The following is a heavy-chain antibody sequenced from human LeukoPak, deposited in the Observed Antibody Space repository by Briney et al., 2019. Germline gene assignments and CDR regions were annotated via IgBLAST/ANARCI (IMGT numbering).Heavy chain of an antibody. Sequence: SETLSLTCTVSGGSLSSGSYYWSWIRQPAGKGLEWIGRIYTSGSTNYNPSLKSRVTMSVDTSKNQFSLKLSSVTAADTAVYYCAREEWFGESKVFDYWGQGTLVTVSS. CDR1: GGSLSSGSYY. V-gene: IGHV4-61*02. D-gene: IGHD3-10*01. CDR3: AREEWFGESKVFDY. CDR2: IYTSGST. J-gene: IGHJ4*02.